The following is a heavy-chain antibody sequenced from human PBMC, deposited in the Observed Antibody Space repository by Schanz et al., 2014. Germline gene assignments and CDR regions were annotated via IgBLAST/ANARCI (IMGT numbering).Heavy chain of an antibody. V-gene: IGHV3-48*01. D-gene: IGHD2-8*02. J-gene: IGHJ4*02. CDR2: ITYNGGTI. CDR3: AKSLESCPGGRCSRGYFDY. Sequence: EVQLLESGGGLVQPGGSLRLSCAASGITFSSHSFNWVRQAPGKGLEWISYITYNGGTIYYADSVKGRFTISRDNAKNSLFLQMSSLRAEDTAVYYCAKSLESCPGGRCSRGYFDYWGQGTLVTVSS. CDR1: GITFSSHS.